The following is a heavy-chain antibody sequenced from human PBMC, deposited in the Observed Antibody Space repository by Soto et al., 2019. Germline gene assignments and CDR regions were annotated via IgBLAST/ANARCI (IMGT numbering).Heavy chain of an antibody. CDR3: SNPVGDSNNV. CDR2: IYYLGGT. D-gene: IGHD3-16*01. V-gene: IGHV4-61*01. J-gene: IGHJ6*02. CDR1: GGSVSSENYY. Sequence: QVQLQESGPGLVKPSETLSLTCTVSGGSVSSENYYWSWVRQSPGKGLEWIGYIYYLGGTKYNPSLRSRVTMSLDTSKNQFSLKLNSVTVADTAVYYCSNPVGDSNNVCGQGTTVTVSS.